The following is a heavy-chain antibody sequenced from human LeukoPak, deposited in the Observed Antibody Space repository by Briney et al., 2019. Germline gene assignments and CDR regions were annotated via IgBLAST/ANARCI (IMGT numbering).Heavy chain of an antibody. CDR3: ATPGDYDFWSGYPY. D-gene: IGHD3-3*01. V-gene: IGHV3-23*01. CDR1: GFTFSSYA. CDR2: ISGSGGST. Sequence: GGSLRLSCAASGFTFSSYAMSWVRQAPGEGLEWVSAISGSGGSTYYADSVKGRFTISRDNSKNTLYLQMNSLRAEDTAVYYCATPGDYDFWSGYPYWGQGTLVTVSS. J-gene: IGHJ4*02.